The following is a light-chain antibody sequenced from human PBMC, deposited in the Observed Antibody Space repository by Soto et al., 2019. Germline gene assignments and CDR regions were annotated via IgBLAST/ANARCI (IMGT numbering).Light chain of an antibody. Sequence: QSALTQPASVSGSPGQSITISCTGTSSDVGSYNLVSWYQQHPGKAPKLMIYEGSKRPSGVSNRFSGSKSGNTASLTISGLQAEDEAYYYCCSYAGSSFGTGTKLTVL. J-gene: IGLJ1*01. CDR2: EGS. V-gene: IGLV2-23*01. CDR1: SSDVGSYNL. CDR3: CSYAGSS.